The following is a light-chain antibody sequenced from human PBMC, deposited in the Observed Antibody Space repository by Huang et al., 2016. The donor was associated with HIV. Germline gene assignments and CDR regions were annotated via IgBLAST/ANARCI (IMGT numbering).Light chain of an antibody. CDR3: QQYDNRYT. V-gene: IGKV1-33*01. CDR1: QDIRNY. Sequence: IQMTQSPASLSASVGDRVTISCQASQDIRNYLNWYQQKPGKAPTLLIYGASNLETGVPSRFSGNGSGTDFSLTISSLQSEDIATYYCQQYDNRYTFGQGTKLEIK. CDR2: GAS. J-gene: IGKJ2*01.